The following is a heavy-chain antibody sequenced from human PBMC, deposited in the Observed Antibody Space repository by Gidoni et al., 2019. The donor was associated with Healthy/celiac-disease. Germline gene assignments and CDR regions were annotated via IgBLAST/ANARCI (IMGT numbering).Heavy chain of an antibody. CDR1: GYTFTSYA. V-gene: IGHV7-4-1*02. CDR3: ARDSSSSWYCHVLDFDY. J-gene: IGHJ4*02. CDR2: INTNTGNP. D-gene: IGHD6-13*01. Sequence: QVQLVQSGSEFTQPGASVKVSCQASGYTFTSYAMNWVRPAPGQGLEWMGWINTNTGNPTYAQGFTGRFVFSLDTSVSTAYLQISSLKAEDTAVYYCARDSSSSWYCHVLDFDYWGQGTLVTVSS.